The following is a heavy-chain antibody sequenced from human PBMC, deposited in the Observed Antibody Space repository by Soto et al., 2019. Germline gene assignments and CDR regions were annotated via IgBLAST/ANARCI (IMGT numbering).Heavy chain of an antibody. CDR3: ARELTMTYYDYVSVAGGRFDP. D-gene: IGHD3-16*01. CDR2: IIPIFGTA. V-gene: IGHV1-69*13. Sequence: GASVKVSCKASGGTFSSYAISWVRQAPGQGLEWMGGIIPIFGTANYAQKFQGRVTITADESTSTAYMELSSLRSEDTAVYYCARELTMTYYDYVSVAGGRFDPWGQGTLVTVSS. CDR1: GGTFSSYA. J-gene: IGHJ5*02.